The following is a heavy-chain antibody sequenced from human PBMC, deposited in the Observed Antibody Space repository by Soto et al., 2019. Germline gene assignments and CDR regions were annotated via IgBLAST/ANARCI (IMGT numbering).Heavy chain of an antibody. CDR3: ASDNTAYDKMDV. D-gene: IGHD4-17*01. CDR1: GFTVSSNY. J-gene: IGHJ6*03. V-gene: IGHV3-66*01. CDR2: IYSGGST. Sequence: EVQLVESGGGLVQPGGSLRLSCAASGFTVSSNYMSWVRQAPGKGLEWVSVIYSGGSTYYADFVKGRFTISRDDSKNTLYLQMNNLRAEDTALYYCASDNTAYDKMDVWGKGTTVTVSS.